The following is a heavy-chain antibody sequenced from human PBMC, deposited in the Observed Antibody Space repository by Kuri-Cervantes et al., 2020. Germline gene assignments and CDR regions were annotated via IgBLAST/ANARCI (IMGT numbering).Heavy chain of an antibody. J-gene: IGHJ4*02. V-gene: IGHV5-51*01. Sequence: GESLKISCKASGYNFGNYWIGWVRQMPGKGPEWMGIIYPGDSDSRYNPSFQALVTISADMSISTAYLHWNSLKASDTAMYYCARHASGSSPRPDLDYWGQGTLVTVSS. D-gene: IGHD6-19*01. CDR1: GYNFGNYW. CDR3: ARHASGSSPRPDLDY. CDR2: IYPGDSDS.